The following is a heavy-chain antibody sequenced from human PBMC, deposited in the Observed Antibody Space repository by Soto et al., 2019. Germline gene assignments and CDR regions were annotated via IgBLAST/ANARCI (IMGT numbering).Heavy chain of an antibody. J-gene: IGHJ6*02. V-gene: IGHV1-69*11. CDR2: IIPALGTA. Sequence: GASVKVSCKASGGTFSSYAISWVRQAPGQGLEWMGRIIPALGTATYAQKFQGRVTITADESATTVYMELSSLRSEDTAVYYCARGIVDYYGSGGGYYGMDVWGQGTTVTVYS. CDR1: GGTFSSYA. CDR3: ARGIVDYYGSGGGYYGMDV. D-gene: IGHD3-10*01.